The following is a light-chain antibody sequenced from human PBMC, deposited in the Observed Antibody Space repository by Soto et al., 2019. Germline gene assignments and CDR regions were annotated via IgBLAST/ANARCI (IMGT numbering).Light chain of an antibody. Sequence: EIELTQSPGTLSLSPGERATLSCRASQSVRSSYLAWYQQKPGQAPRLLIYGASSRATGIPDRFSGSGSGTDFTLTISRLEPEDFAVYYCQQYGSSPSIFGQGTKLEIK. CDR1: QSVRSSY. CDR3: QQYGSSPSI. J-gene: IGKJ2*02. V-gene: IGKV3-20*01. CDR2: GAS.